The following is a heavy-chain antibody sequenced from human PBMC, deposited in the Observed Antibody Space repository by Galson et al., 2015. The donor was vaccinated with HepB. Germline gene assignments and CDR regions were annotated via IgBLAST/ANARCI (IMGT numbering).Heavy chain of an antibody. V-gene: IGHV3-30-3*01. Sequence: SLRLSCAASGFTFSSYAMHWVRQAPGKGLEWVAVISYDGSNKYYADSVKGRFTISRDNSKNTLYLQMNSLRAEDTAVYYCARPSKGYCSGGSCYSPFYYYYGMDVWGQGTTVTVSS. CDR3: ARPSKGYCSGGSCYSPFYYYYGMDV. J-gene: IGHJ6*02. CDR2: ISYDGSNK. D-gene: IGHD2-15*01. CDR1: GFTFSSYA.